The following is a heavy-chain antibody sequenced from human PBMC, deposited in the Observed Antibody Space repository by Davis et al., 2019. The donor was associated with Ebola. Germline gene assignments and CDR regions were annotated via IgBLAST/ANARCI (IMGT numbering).Heavy chain of an antibody. D-gene: IGHD3-3*02. CDR1: GGSLTGHY. CDR3: AKGPFVAFD. CDR2: ITHSGST. Sequence: MPSETLSLTCDVSGGSLTGHYWSWIRQAPGKGLEWIGEITHSGSTDYNPSLRGRVSILVDTSKNAFSLKMTSVTAADTAMYYCAKGPFVAFDWGQGTLVTVSP. J-gene: IGHJ4*02. V-gene: IGHV4-34*01.